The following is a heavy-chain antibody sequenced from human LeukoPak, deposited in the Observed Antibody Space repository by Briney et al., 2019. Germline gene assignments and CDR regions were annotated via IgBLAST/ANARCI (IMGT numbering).Heavy chain of an antibody. CDR2: IKSKTDGGTT. Sequence: GESLRLSCTASGFTFSNAWMSWVRQAPGKGLEWVGRIKSKTDGGTTDYAAPVKGRFTISRDDSKNTVYLQMNSLRTEDAAVYYCTTLYFYDTSGPPPWGQGTLVTVSS. CDR3: TTLYFYDTSGPPP. V-gene: IGHV3-15*01. D-gene: IGHD3-22*01. J-gene: IGHJ5*02. CDR1: GFTFSNAW.